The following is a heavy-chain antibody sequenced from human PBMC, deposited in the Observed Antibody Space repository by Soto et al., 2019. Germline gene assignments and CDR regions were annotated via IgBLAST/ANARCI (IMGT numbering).Heavy chain of an antibody. V-gene: IGHV3-23*01. Sequence: PGGSLRLSCAACGVTVSSYAMGGVRQAPGKGLEWVSVISGSGDSTYYADSVRGRFTISRDNSKNTLYLQMNSLRAEDTAVYYCAKDRDGAAAGPTKFSGMAVWGHGTTVPVSS. CDR3: AKDRDGAAAGPTKFSGMAV. CDR2: ISGSGDST. J-gene: IGHJ6*02. D-gene: IGHD6-13*01. CDR1: GVTVSSYA.